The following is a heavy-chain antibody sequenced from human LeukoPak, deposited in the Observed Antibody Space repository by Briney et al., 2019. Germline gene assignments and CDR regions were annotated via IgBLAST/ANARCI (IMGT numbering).Heavy chain of an antibody. J-gene: IGHJ5*02. Sequence: KTGGSLRLSCAASGFTFSDYYMSWIRQAPGKGLEWLSYINIGGTNTHYADSVKGRFTISRDNAKKSLYLEMNNLRAEDTAVYYCATGGAGFDTWGQGVLVTVSS. CDR1: GFTFSDYY. CDR2: INIGGTNT. CDR3: ATGGAGFDT. D-gene: IGHD5-12*01. V-gene: IGHV3-11*01.